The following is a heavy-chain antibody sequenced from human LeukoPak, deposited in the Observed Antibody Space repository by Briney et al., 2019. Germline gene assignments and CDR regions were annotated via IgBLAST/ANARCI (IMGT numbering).Heavy chain of an antibody. CDR3: ARESRD. CDR1: GYTFTSYY. V-gene: IGHV1-69*13. J-gene: IGHJ4*02. CDR2: IIPIFGTA. Sequence: SVKVSCKASGYTFTSYYMHWVRQAPGQGLEWMGGIIPIFGTANYAQKFQGRVTITADESTSTAYMELSSLRSEDTAVYYCARESRDWGQGTLVTVSS.